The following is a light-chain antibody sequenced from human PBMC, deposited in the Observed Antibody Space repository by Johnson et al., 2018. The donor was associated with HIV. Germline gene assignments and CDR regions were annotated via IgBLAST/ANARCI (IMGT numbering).Light chain of an antibody. V-gene: IGLV1-51*01. CDR1: SSNIGNNY. Sequence: QSVLTQPPSVSAAPGQKVTISCSGSSSNIGNNYVSWYQQLPETAPKLLIYDNNKRPSGIPDRFSGSKSGTSATLGITGLQTGDEADYYCGRWDSSLSAYVFGTGTKVTVL. J-gene: IGLJ1*01. CDR2: DNN. CDR3: GRWDSSLSAYV.